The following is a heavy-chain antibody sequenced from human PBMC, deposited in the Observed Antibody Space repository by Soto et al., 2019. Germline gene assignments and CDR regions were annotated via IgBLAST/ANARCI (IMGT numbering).Heavy chain of an antibody. V-gene: IGHV4-59*01. Sequence: XETLALTCAVSGGSISSYYWSWIRQPPGKGLEWIGYIYYSGSTNYNPSLKSRVTISVDTSKNHFSLKLSSVTAADTAVYYCARVPSNWGQGTLVTVSS. CDR2: IYYSGST. CDR1: GGSISSYY. CDR3: ARVPSN. J-gene: IGHJ4*02.